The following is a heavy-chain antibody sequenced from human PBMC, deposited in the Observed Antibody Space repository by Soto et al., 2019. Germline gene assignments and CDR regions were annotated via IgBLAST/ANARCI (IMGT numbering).Heavy chain of an antibody. CDR2: IYYSGNT. Sequence: PSETLSLTCSVSGDSISGYYWSWIRQPPGKGLEWIGYIYYSGNTNYNPSLKSRITISVDTSKNQFSLKLSSVTAADTAVYYCAGGGSIVVATRSLMDVWGKGTTVTVSS. CDR1: GDSISGYY. J-gene: IGHJ6*03. D-gene: IGHD3-22*01. V-gene: IGHV4-59*08. CDR3: AGGGSIVVATRSLMDV.